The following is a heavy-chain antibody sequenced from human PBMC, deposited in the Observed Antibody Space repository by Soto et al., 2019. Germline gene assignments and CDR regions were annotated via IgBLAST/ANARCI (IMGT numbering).Heavy chain of an antibody. CDR3: ARDGDPQSAFWSGPLGGGRFDP. D-gene: IGHD3-3*01. Sequence: QVQLVQSGAEVKKPGSSVNVSCKTSGGTFGNSAVTWVRQAPGQGLEWLGGIVPMFGTANYAQKFQGRVTSPADESTITAYMELNSLKTDDTAVYYCARDGDPQSAFWSGPLGGGRFDPWGQGTLVTVSS. V-gene: IGHV1-69*12. CDR1: GGTFGNSA. CDR2: IVPMFGTA. J-gene: IGHJ5*02.